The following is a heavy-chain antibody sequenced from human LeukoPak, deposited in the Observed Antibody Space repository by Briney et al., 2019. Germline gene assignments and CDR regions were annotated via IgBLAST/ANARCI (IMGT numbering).Heavy chain of an antibody. CDR1: GFTFDDYG. V-gene: IGHV3-20*04. J-gene: IGHJ4*02. Sequence: GGSLRLSCEASGFTFDDYGMSWVRQPPGKGLEWVSGIDRNGGSTDYADSVKGRFTISRDDAKNSHFLQMNSLRVEDTALYYCARGFRNGPFDCWGQGTLVTVSS. CDR2: IDRNGGST. CDR3: ARGFRNGPFDC. D-gene: IGHD2-8*01.